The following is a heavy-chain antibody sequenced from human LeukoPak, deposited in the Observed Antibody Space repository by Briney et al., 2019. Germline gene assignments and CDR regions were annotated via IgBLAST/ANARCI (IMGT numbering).Heavy chain of an antibody. V-gene: IGHV1-18*01. CDR3: ARDRPPMIVVVHDAFDI. Sequence: ALVKVSCKASGYTFTSYGISWVRQAPGQGLEWMGWISAYNGSTNYAQKLQGRVTMTTDTSTSTAYMELRSLRSDDTAVYYCARDRPPMIVVVHDAFDIWGQGTMVTVSS. J-gene: IGHJ3*02. CDR1: GYTFTSYG. D-gene: IGHD3-22*01. CDR2: ISAYNGST.